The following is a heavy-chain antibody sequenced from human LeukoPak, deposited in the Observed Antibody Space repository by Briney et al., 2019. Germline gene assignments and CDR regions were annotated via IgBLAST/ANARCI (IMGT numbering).Heavy chain of an antibody. CDR2: MNPNSGNT. CDR1: GYTFTSYD. J-gene: IGHJ4*02. D-gene: IGHD2-2*01. V-gene: IGHV1-8*01. Sequence: ASVKVSCKASGYTFTSYDVNWVRQATGQGLEWMGWMNPNSGNTGYAQKFQGRVTMTRNTSISTAYMELSSLRSEDTAVYYCARDAYCSSTSCYYYFDYWGQGTLVTVSS. CDR3: ARDAYCSSTSCYYYFDY.